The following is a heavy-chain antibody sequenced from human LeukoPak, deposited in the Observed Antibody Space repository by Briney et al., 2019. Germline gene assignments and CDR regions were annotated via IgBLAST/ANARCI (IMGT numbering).Heavy chain of an antibody. J-gene: IGHJ3*02. Sequence: PSQTLSLTCSVSGGSISSGDYYWSWIRQPPRKGLEWIGYIYYSGSTYYNPSLKSRVTISEDTSKNQFSLKLSSVTAADTAVYYCARERWDDVFDIWGQGTMVTVSS. V-gene: IGHV4-30-4*01. D-gene: IGHD1-26*01. CDR2: IYYSGST. CDR1: GGSISSGDYY. CDR3: ARERWDDVFDI.